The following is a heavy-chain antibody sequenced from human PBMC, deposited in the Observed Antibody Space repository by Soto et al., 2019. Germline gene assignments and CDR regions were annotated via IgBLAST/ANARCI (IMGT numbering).Heavy chain of an antibody. J-gene: IGHJ5*02. V-gene: IGHV4-34*01. D-gene: IGHD6-19*01. CDR2: VSHHGTS. CDR3: ARGQSAVDVFFPTPAPFDP. Sequence: QAQLQQWGAGLLKPSETLSLTCVVYDGSLTEYHWSWVRQTPGKGLEWIGEVSHHGTSHYNPSLASRVIMSSDTSKNHFSLTLQSVTAADTGIYYCARGQSAVDVFFPTPAPFDPWGPGTPVTVSS. CDR1: DGSLTEYH.